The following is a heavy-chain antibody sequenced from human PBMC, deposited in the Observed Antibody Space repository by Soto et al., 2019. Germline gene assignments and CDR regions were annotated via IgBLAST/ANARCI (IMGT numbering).Heavy chain of an antibody. J-gene: IGHJ3*02. V-gene: IGHV6-1*01. CDR1: GDSVSSNSAA. Sequence: QVPLQQSGPGLVKPSQTLSLTCAISGDSVSSNSAAWNGIRQSPSRGLERVGRTYYRSKWYNDYAVTVKSRITINPGTPNNQFSLQLNSVTPEDTAVYYCARDKYGPQQLHFAFAIWGQGTMVTVSS. CDR3: ARDKYGPQQLHFAFAI. CDR2: TYYRSKWYN. D-gene: IGHD6-13*01.